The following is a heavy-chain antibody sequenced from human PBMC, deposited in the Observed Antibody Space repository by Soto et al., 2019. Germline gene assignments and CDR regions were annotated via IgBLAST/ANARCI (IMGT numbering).Heavy chain of an antibody. Sequence: QVQLVESGGGVVQPERSLRLSCAASGFTFSSYAMHWVRQAPGKGLEWVAVISYDGSNKYYADSVKGRFTISRDNSKNTLYLQMNSLRAEDTAVYYCARDTTPVVVVAARYGPFDYWGQGTLVTVSS. CDR1: GFTFSSYA. D-gene: IGHD2-15*01. CDR3: ARDTTPVVVVAARYGPFDY. CDR2: ISYDGSNK. V-gene: IGHV3-30-3*01. J-gene: IGHJ4*02.